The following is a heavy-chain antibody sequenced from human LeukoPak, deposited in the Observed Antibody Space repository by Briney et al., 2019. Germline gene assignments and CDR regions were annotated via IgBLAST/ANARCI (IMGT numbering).Heavy chain of an antibody. V-gene: IGHV1-8*01. CDR3: ARVTLAVGAPDYYYGMDV. Sequence: ASVKVSCKASGYTFTSYDINWVRQATGQGLEWMGWMNPNSGNTGYAQKFQGRVTMTRNTSISTAYMELSSLRSEDTAVYYCARVTLAVGAPDYYYGMDVWGQGTTVTVSS. D-gene: IGHD1-26*01. J-gene: IGHJ6*02. CDR2: MNPNSGNT. CDR1: GYTFTSYD.